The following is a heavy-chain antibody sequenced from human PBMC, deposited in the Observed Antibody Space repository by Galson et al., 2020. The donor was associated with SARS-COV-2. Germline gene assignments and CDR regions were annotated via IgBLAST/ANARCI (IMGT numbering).Heavy chain of an antibody. CDR3: AKGVRPTAKYYFDY. CDR2: FYPVDSDT. D-gene: IGHD3-10*01. CDR1: GYSFTNFW. J-gene: IGHJ4*02. Sequence: GESLKISCKGSGYSFTNFWIGWVRQMPGKGLELMWCFYPVDSDTTYSPSFQGQVTISVDKSISTAYLQWSSLKAADSAIYYCAKGVRPTAKYYFDYWGQGTLVTVSS. V-gene: IGHV5-51*01.